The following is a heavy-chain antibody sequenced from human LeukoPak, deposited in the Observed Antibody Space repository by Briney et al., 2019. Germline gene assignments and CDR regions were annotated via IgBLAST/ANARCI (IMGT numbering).Heavy chain of an antibody. CDR2: IYTSGST. Sequence: SQTLSLTCTVSGGSISSGSYYWSWIRQPAGKGLEWIGRIYTSGSTNYNPSLKSRVTISVDTSKNQFSLKLSSVTAADTAVYYCARDARGYYGMGVWGQGTTVTVSS. J-gene: IGHJ6*02. CDR1: GGSISSGSYY. V-gene: IGHV4-61*02. CDR3: ARDARGYYGMGV.